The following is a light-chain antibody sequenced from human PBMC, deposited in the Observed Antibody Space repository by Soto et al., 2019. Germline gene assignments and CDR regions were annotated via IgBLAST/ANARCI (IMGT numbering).Light chain of an antibody. CDR3: QQFNNWPI. V-gene: IGKV3D-15*01. CDR1: QSVSSSY. J-gene: IGKJ5*01. CDR2: DAS. Sequence: EIVLTQSPGTLSLSPGERATLSCRASQSVSSSYLAWYQQKPGQAPRLLIYDASKRATGIPARFSGAGSGTEFTLTISSLQSEDFAVYYCQQFNNWPIFGQGTRLEIK.